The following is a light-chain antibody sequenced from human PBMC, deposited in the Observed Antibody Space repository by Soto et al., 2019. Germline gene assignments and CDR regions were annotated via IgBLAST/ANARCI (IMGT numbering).Light chain of an antibody. CDR3: QSSDSSLSGYVV. CDR2: GNS. J-gene: IGLJ2*01. Sequence: QSVLTQPPSVSGAPGQRVTISCTGSSSNIGAGYDVHWYQQLPGTAPKLLIYGNSKRPSGVPDRFSGSKSGTSASLAITGLQAEDGADYYCQSSDSSLSGYVVFGGGTQLTVL. CDR1: SSNIGAGYD. V-gene: IGLV1-40*01.